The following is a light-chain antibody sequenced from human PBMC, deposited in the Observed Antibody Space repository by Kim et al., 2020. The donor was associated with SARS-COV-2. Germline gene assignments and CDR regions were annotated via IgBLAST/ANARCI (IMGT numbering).Light chain of an antibody. CDR2: DNN. CDR1: SSNIANNY. V-gene: IGLV1-51*01. Sequence: QKVTISCSVSSSNIANNYISGYQQLPGTAPKLLIYDNNTRPSGIPDRFSGSKSGTSATLGITGLRTGDEADYYCGTWDSSLSAYVFGTGTKVTVL. CDR3: GTWDSSLSAYV. J-gene: IGLJ1*01.